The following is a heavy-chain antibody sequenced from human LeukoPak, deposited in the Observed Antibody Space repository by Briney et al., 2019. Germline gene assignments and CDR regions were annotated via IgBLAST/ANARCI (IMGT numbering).Heavy chain of an antibody. D-gene: IGHD4-17*01. CDR1: GFTSTSYA. Sequence: PGGSLRPSCGASGFTSTSYAMNWVRQAPGKGLEWVSAISGSGDATYYADSVKGRFTISRDGSKDTLYLQMNSLRVEDTALYYCAKAHYGDFLGWFDPWGQGTLVTVSS. J-gene: IGHJ5*02. CDR2: ISGSGDAT. CDR3: AKAHYGDFLGWFDP. V-gene: IGHV3-23*01.